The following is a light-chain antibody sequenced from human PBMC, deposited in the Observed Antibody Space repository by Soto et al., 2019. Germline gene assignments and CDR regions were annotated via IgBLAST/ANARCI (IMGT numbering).Light chain of an antibody. V-gene: IGKV3-20*01. Sequence: EIVLTQSPGTLSLSPGERATLSCRASQSVSSSYLAWYQQKPGQAPGLLIYGASSRATGIAARFSGSGSGTDFTLTISRLEPEDFAVYYCQQYGSSRWTFGQGTKVDIK. CDR3: QQYGSSRWT. CDR2: GAS. CDR1: QSVSSSY. J-gene: IGKJ1*01.